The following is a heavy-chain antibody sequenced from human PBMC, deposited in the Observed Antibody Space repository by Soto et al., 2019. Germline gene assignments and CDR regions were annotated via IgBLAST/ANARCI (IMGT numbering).Heavy chain of an antibody. Sequence: QVQLQESGPGLLKPSETLSLTCTVSGGSISNYYWYWIRQPPGKGLEWIAYIDYSGSTNYNPSLTSRVTISAVTARRQVSLKLSSVTAADTAVYYCASQAEYYPYGLDVWGQGPKVTVSS. CDR2: IDYSGST. CDR3: ASQAEYYPYGLDV. J-gene: IGHJ6*02. D-gene: IGHD1-26*01. V-gene: IGHV4-59*01. CDR1: GGSISNYY.